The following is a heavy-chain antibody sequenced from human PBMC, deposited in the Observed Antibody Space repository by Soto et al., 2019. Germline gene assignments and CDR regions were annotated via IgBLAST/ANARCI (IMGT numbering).Heavy chain of an antibody. CDR1: RGSFSASG. CDR3: ARSGYSYGPNID. J-gene: IGHJ4*02. D-gene: IGHD5-18*01. CDR2: FIPIFGTA. V-gene: IGHV1-69*01. Sequence: QVQLVQSGAEVQKPGSSVKVSCRAARGSFSASGFSWVRQAPGQGLEWVGGFIPIFGTANYAPKFQDRVTMTADESTRTVYMALSSLNSEDTAMYYCARSGYSYGPNIDWGQGTLVTVSS.